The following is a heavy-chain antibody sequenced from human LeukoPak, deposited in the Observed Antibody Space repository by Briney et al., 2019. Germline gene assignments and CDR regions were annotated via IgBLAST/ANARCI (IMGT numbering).Heavy chain of an antibody. CDR3: ARGRGRFDP. D-gene: IGHD3-10*01. J-gene: IGHJ5*02. Sequence: KPSETLSLTCAVYGGSFGGYYWSWIRQPPGKGLEWIGEINHSGSTNYNPSLKSRVTISVDTSKNQFSLKLSSVTAADTAVYYCARGRGRFDPWGQGTLVTVSS. CDR2: INHSGST. CDR1: GGSFGGYY. V-gene: IGHV4-34*01.